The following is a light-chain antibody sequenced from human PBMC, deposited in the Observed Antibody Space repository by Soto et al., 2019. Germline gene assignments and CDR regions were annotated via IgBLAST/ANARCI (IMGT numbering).Light chain of an antibody. V-gene: IGLV2-14*01. CDR1: SSDVGAYNY. CDR2: EVS. CDR3: NSYTSSSTLV. Sequence: QSALTQPASVSGSPGQSITISCTGTSSDVGAYNYVSWYQQHPGKAPQLMIYEVSNRPSGVSNRFSGSKSGNTASLTISGLQAEDEADYYCNSYTSSSTLVFGTGTKLTVL. J-gene: IGLJ1*01.